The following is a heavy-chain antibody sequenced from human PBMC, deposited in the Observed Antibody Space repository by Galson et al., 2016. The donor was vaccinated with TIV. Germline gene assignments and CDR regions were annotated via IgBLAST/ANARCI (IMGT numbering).Heavy chain of an antibody. Sequence: SVKVSCKASGYSFINYYITWVRQAPGQGLEWMGWSSGYNDNTNYTLKFQGRLTMTTDTYTSTSYMELRSLRSDDTAVYYFARVGVTVITQKSFDFWGQGTPVIVSS. J-gene: IGHJ4*02. CDR2: SSGYNDNT. CDR3: ARVGVTVITQKSFDF. CDR1: GYSFINYY. D-gene: IGHD4-23*01. V-gene: IGHV1-18*01.